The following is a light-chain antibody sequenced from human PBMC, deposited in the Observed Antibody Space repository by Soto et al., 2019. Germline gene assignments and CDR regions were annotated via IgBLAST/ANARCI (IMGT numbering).Light chain of an antibody. CDR2: AAS. CDR1: QGISSY. Sequence: DIQLTQSPSFVSASVGDRVTITCRASQGISSYLAWYQQKPGKAPKLLIYAASTLQGGVASRFSGSGSGKEFTLTISSLQPEDFATYYCQQLNSYPLTFGQGTRLEIK. CDR3: QQLNSYPLT. J-gene: IGKJ5*01. V-gene: IGKV1-9*01.